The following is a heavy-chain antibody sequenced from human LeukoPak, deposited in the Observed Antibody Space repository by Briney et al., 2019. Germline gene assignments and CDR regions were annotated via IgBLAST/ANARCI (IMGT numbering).Heavy chain of an antibody. V-gene: IGHV3-20*04. Sequence: PGGSLRLSCAASGFTFDDYGMSWVRQAPGKGLEWVSGINWNGGSTGYADSVKGRFTISRDNAKNSLYLQMNSLRAEDTALYYCARGQEGEASRWVYMYVWGKGTTVTVSS. CDR2: INWNGGST. J-gene: IGHJ6*03. D-gene: IGHD6-13*01. CDR3: ARGQEGEASRWVYMYV. CDR1: GFTFDDYG.